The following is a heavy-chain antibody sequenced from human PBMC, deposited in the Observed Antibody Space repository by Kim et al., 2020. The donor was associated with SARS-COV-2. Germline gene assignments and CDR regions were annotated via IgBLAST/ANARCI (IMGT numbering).Heavy chain of an antibody. D-gene: IGHD2-21*01. CDR1: GGTFSNYA. CDR3: ARGGQVVIDGRVSLTPYDH. Sequence: SVKVSCKSSGGTFSNYAVNWVRQAPGQGLEWMGRILPMVDIPNYARNFKGRLTTTADKSTSTAYMELTGLTSADTAVYYCARGGQVVIDGRVSLTPYDHWGQGALVTVSS. CDR2: ILPMVDIP. V-gene: IGHV1-69*04. J-gene: IGHJ5*02.